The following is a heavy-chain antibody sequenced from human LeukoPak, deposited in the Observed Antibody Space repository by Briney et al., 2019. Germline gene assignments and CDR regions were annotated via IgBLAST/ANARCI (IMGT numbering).Heavy chain of an antibody. Sequence: HPGGSLRLSCAASGFTFGGYGMHWVRQAPGKGLEWVAVIWYDGSNKYYADSVKGRFTISRDNSKNTLYLQMNSLRAEDTAVYYCARGYGGNPFDYWGQGTLVTVSS. CDR2: IWYDGSNK. V-gene: IGHV3-33*01. CDR3: ARGYGGNPFDY. D-gene: IGHD4-23*01. J-gene: IGHJ4*02. CDR1: GFTFGGYG.